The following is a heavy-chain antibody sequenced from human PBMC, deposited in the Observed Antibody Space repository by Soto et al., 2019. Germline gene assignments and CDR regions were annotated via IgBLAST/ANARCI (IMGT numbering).Heavy chain of an antibody. CDR1: GGSISSYY. CDR2: IYYSGST. Sequence: SETLSLTCTVSGGSISSYYWSWIRQPPGKGLEWIGYIYYSGSTNYNPSLKSRVTISVDTSKNQFSLKLSSVTAADTAVYYCARVYSELSGWYEYYFDYWGQGTLVTVSS. V-gene: IGHV4-59*01. CDR3: ARVYSELSGWYEYYFDY. D-gene: IGHD6-19*01. J-gene: IGHJ4*02.